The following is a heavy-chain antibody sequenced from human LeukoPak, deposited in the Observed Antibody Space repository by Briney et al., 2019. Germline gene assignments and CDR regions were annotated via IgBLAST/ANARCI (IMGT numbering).Heavy chain of an antibody. J-gene: IGHJ4*02. V-gene: IGHV1-2*02. CDR2: INPNSGGT. Sequence: GASVKVSFKASGYTFTVYYMHWVRQAPGQELEWMGWINPNSGGTNYAQKFQDRVTMTGDTSISTAYMELSRLRSDDTAVYYCARALLVRGVIILFDYWGQGSLVTVSS. CDR1: GYTFTVYY. D-gene: IGHD3-10*01. CDR3: ARALLVRGVIILFDY.